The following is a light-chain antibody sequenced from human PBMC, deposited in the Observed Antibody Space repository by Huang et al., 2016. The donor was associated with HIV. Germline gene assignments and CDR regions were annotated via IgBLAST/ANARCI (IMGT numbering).Light chain of an antibody. CDR3: QQRSNWPPYT. Sequence: EIVLTQSPATLSLSPGERATLSCRASQSVSSYLAWYQQKPGQAPRLLIYDASTRATTIPDRFSGSGSGTDFTLTISSLEPEDFAVYYCQQRSNWPPYTFGGGTKLEIK. J-gene: IGKJ4*01. CDR1: QSVSSY. CDR2: DAS. V-gene: IGKV3-11*01.